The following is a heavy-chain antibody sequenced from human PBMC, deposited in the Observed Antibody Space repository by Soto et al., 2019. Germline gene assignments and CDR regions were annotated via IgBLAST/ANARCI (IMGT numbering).Heavy chain of an antibody. J-gene: IGHJ6*02. CDR2: TYYRSKWYN. Sequence: PSETLSLICAISGDSVSSNSAAWNWIRQSPSRGLEWLGRTYYRSKWYNDYAVSVKSRITINPDTSKNQFSLQLNSVTPEDTAVYYCARGNSSSWYIHYYYGMDVWGHGTTVTVSS. CDR1: GDSVSSNSAA. V-gene: IGHV6-1*01. CDR3: ARGNSSSWYIHYYYGMDV. D-gene: IGHD6-13*01.